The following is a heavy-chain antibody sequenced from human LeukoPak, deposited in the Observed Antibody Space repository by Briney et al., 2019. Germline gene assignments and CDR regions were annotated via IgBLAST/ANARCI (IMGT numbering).Heavy chain of an antibody. D-gene: IGHD1-26*01. CDR2: ISSSSSYI. Sequence: GGSLRLSCAASGFTFSSYSMNWVRQAPGKGLEWVSSISSSSSYIYYADSVKGRFTISRDNAKNSLYLQMNSLTAEDTAVYYCASIVGAIALGWGQGTLVTVSS. J-gene: IGHJ4*02. V-gene: IGHV3-21*01. CDR3: ASIVGAIALG. CDR1: GFTFSSYS.